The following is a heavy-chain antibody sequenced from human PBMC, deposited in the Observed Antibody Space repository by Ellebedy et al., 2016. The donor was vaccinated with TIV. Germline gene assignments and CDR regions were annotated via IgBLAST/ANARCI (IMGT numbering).Heavy chain of an antibody. CDR1: GYTFSNYF. CDR3: ATDTGAKAFDP. Sequence: AASVKVSCKASGYTFSNYFVHWVRQAPGQGLEWMGIINPSSGSTTYAQKLQGRLTMTRDTSTSTVYMELSSLRSEDTAVYYCATDTGAKAFDPWGRGTLVTVSS. CDR2: INPSSGST. J-gene: IGHJ5*02. V-gene: IGHV1-46*04. D-gene: IGHD1-26*01.